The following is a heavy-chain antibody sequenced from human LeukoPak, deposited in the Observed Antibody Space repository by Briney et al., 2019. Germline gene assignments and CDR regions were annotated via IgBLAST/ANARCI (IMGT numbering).Heavy chain of an antibody. J-gene: IGHJ3*02. CDR3: TRVYCSSTSCGDAFDI. CDR2: IRSKAYGGTT. V-gene: IGHV3-49*03. CDR1: GFTFGDYA. Sequence: GGSLRLSCTASGFTFGDYAMSWFRQDPGKGLEWVGFIRSKAYGGTTEYAASVKGRFTISRDDSKSIAYLQMNSLKTEDTAVYYCTRVYCSSTSCGDAFDIWGHGTMVTVSS. D-gene: IGHD2-2*01.